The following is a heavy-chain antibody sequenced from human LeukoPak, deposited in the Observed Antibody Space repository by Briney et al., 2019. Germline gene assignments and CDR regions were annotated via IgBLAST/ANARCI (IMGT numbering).Heavy chain of an antibody. CDR3: ACTTIGRQGYSYGREPDYYYYYGMDV. CDR1: GGSISSYY. J-gene: IGHJ6*02. CDR2: IYYSGST. V-gene: IGHV4-59*01. Sequence: SETLSLTCTVSGGSISSYYWSWIRQPPGKGLEWIGYIYYSGSTNYNPSLKSRVTISVDTSKNQFSLRLSSVTAAGTAVYYCACTTIGRQGYSYGREPDYYYYYGMDVWGQGTTVTVSS. D-gene: IGHD5-18*01.